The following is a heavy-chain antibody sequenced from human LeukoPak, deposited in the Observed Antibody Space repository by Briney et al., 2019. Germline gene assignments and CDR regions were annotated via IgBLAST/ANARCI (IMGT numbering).Heavy chain of an antibody. CDR2: ISAYNGNT. CDR3: ARDGSDIVVVVAAPFYYYYGMDV. J-gene: IGHJ6*02. Sequence: GASVKVSCKASGYTFTSYGISWERQAPGQGLEWMGWISAYNGNTNYAQKLQGRVTMTTDTSTSTAYMELRSLRSDDTAVYYCARDGSDIVVVVAAPFYYYYGMDVWGQGTTVTVSS. D-gene: IGHD2-15*01. V-gene: IGHV1-18*01. CDR1: GYTFTSYG.